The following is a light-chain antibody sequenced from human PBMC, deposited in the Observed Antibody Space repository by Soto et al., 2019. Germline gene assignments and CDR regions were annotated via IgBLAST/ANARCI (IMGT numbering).Light chain of an antibody. Sequence: QSALTQPASVSGSPGQSITISCTGTSSDVGSYKLVSWYQQPPGKAPKLMIYDDTERPSGVSSRFSGSKSGNTASLTISGLQAEDEADYYCCSYAGRSTWVFAGGTKLTVL. V-gene: IGLV2-23*01. CDR3: CSYAGRSTWV. CDR2: DDT. CDR1: SSDVGSYKL. J-gene: IGLJ3*02.